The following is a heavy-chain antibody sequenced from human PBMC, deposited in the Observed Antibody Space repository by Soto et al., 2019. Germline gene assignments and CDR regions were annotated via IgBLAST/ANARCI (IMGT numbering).Heavy chain of an antibody. CDR3: ARDLGIAAAECSSPDY. V-gene: IGHV3-30-3*01. CDR1: GFTFSSYA. J-gene: IGHJ4*02. D-gene: IGHD6-13*01. Sequence: QVQLVESGGGVVQPGRSLRLSCAASGFTFSSYAMHWVRQAPGKGLEWVAVISYDGSNKYYTDSVKGRFTISRDNSKNTLYLQMNSLRAEDTAVYYCARDLGIAAAECSSPDYWGQGTLVTVSS. CDR2: ISYDGSNK.